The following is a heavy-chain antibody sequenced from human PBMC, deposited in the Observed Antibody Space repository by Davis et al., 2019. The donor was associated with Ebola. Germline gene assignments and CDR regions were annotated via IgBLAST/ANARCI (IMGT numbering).Heavy chain of an antibody. CDR2: ISSSSRTI. Sequence: PGGSLRLSCAASGFTFRSYSMNWVRQAPGKGLEWVSYISSSSRTIYYADSVKGRFTVSRDNAKNSLYLQMNSLRDEDTALYYCARHDDYWGQGTLVTVSS. J-gene: IGHJ4*02. CDR3: ARHDDY. V-gene: IGHV3-48*02. CDR1: GFTFRSYS.